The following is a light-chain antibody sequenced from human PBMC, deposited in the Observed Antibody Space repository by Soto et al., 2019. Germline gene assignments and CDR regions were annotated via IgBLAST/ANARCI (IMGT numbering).Light chain of an antibody. Sequence: SVLTQPASVSGSPGQSITISCTGTSSDVGAYNYVSWYQQHPGKAPKLMIYEVINRPSGVSNRFSGSKSGNTASLTISGLQAEDEADYYYGSYTSASTLVFGTGTKVTVL. CDR3: GSYTSASTLV. J-gene: IGLJ1*01. CDR1: SSDVGAYNY. CDR2: EVI. V-gene: IGLV2-14*01.